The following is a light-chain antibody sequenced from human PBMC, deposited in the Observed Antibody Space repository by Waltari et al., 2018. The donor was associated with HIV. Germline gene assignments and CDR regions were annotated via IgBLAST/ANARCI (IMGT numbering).Light chain of an antibody. Sequence: SYVLTQPPSEPVAPDMTGRITCEGDDIGSKGVHWFQRKSGQAPKLVIYYVSGRPSGIPERFSGSNSGNTATLTISRVEAGDEADYYCQVWSSSRDHPYVFGTATKVTVL. CDR1: DIGSKG. V-gene: IGLV3-21*04. CDR2: YVS. CDR3: QVWSSSRDHPYV. J-gene: IGLJ1*01.